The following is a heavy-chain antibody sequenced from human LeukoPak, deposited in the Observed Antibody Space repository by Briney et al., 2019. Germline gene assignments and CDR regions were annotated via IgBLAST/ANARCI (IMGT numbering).Heavy chain of an antibody. J-gene: IGHJ6*03. CDR1: GGSVSSYY. V-gene: IGHV4-59*02. CDR3: ARSVEGYCSGGSCYSYYYYMDV. CDR2: ICYSGST. D-gene: IGHD2-15*01. Sequence: SETLSLTCTVSGGSVSSYYWNWIRQPPGKGLEWIGYICYSGSTNYNPSLKSRVTISVDTSKNQFSLKLSSVTAADTAVYYCARSVEGYCSGGSCYSYYYYMDVWGKGTTVTVSS.